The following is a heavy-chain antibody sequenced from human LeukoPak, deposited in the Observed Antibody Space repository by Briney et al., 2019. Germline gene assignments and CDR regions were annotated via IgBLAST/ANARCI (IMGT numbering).Heavy chain of an antibody. CDR3: AKDVVVAAANWFDP. CDR2: ISGSGGST. Sequence: GGSLRLACAASGFTFSSYAMSWVRQAPGKGLEWVSAISGSGGSTYYADSVRGRFTISRDNSKNTLYLQMNSLRAEDTAVYYCAKDVVVAAANWFDPWGQGTLVTVSS. CDR1: GFTFSSYA. J-gene: IGHJ5*02. V-gene: IGHV3-23*01. D-gene: IGHD2-15*01.